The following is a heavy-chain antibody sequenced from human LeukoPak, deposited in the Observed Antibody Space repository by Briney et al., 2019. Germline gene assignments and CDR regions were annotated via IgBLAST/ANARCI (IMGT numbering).Heavy chain of an antibody. Sequence: GGSLRFSCAAPGFTFSSYARSGVRQAPGRGLGGFSAISGSGGSTYYADSVKGRFTISRDNSKNTLYLQMNSLRAEDTAVYYCASHIVVVPAAIDYWGQGTLVTVSS. J-gene: IGHJ4*02. V-gene: IGHV3-23*01. CDR1: GFTFSSYA. CDR3: ASHIVVVPAAIDY. CDR2: ISGSGGST. D-gene: IGHD2-2*01.